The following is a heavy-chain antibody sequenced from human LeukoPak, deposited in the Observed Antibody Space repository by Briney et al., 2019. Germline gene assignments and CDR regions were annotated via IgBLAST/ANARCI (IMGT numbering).Heavy chain of an antibody. CDR2: ISSSSSYT. V-gene: IGHV3-11*06. Sequence: GGSLRLSCAASGFTFSDYYMSWIRQAPGKGLEWVSYISSSSSYTNYADSVKGRFTISRDNAKNSLYLQMNSLRAEDMAVYYCARGKARRGYSYGSPFDYWGQGTLVTVSS. CDR1: GFTFSDYY. D-gene: IGHD5-18*01. J-gene: IGHJ4*02. CDR3: ARGKARRGYSYGSPFDY.